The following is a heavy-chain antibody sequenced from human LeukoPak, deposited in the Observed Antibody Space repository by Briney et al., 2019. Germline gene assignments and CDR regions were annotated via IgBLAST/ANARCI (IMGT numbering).Heavy chain of an antibody. D-gene: IGHD6-19*01. J-gene: IGHJ6*03. V-gene: IGHV4-59*01. Sequence: PSETLSLTCTVSGGSISSYYWGWIRQPPGKGLEWIGYIYYSGSTNYNPSLKSRVTISVDTSKNQFSLKLSSVTAADTAVYYCARNTEYSSGWYGGWGNYYMDVWGKGTTVTISS. CDR1: GGSISSYY. CDR3: ARNTEYSSGWYGGWGNYYMDV. CDR2: IYYSGST.